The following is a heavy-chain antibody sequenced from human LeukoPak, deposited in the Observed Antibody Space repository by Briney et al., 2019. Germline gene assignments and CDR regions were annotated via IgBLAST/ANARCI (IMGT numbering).Heavy chain of an antibody. CDR3: ARRDSAVTGYY. CDR2: TRNKANSYTT. Sequence: QTGGSLRLSCAATEFTFSDHYMDWVRQAPGKGLEWIGRTRNKANSYTTEYAASVKGRFTISRDDSKNSLYLQMNSLKTEDTAVYYCARRDSAVTGYYWGQGTLVTVSS. V-gene: IGHV3-72*01. J-gene: IGHJ4*02. CDR1: EFTFSDHY. D-gene: IGHD3-9*01.